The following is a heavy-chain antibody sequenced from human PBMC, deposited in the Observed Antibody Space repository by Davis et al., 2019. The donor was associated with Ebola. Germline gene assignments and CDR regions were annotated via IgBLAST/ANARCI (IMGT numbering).Heavy chain of an antibody. CDR2: VYDNGGP. V-gene: IGHV4-59*01. D-gene: IGHD3-10*01. CDR3: ARVHYPTLHVHHFDT. CDR1: GDSMTSYS. J-gene: IGHJ4*02. Sequence: SETLSLTCTVSGDSMTSYSWTWIRQPPGKGLDWIGYVYDNGGPSYSPSLKSRVSMSMDMSNNQFSLRLSSVTAADTAVYYCARVHYPTLHVHHFDTWGQGILVGVSS.